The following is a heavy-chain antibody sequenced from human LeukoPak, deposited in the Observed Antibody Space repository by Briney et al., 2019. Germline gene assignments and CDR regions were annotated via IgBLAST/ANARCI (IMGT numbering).Heavy chain of an antibody. CDR2: IDQDGSEK. V-gene: IGHV3-7*01. Sequence: GGSLRLSCAVSGLTFRSYWMSWVRQAPGKGLEWVANIDQDGSEKYFVDSVKGRFTISRDNAKNSLHLQMNTLRAEDTAVYYCARERDGRFFDYWGQGTLVTVSS. J-gene: IGHJ4*02. D-gene: IGHD5-24*01. CDR1: GLTFRSYW. CDR3: ARERDGRFFDY.